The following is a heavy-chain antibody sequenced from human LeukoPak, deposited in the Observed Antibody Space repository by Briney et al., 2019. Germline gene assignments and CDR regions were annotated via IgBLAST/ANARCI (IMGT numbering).Heavy chain of an antibody. J-gene: IGHJ4*02. Sequence: GGSLRLSCAASGFTVSSNYMSWVRQAPGKGLEWVSVIYSGGSTYYADSVKGRFTISRDNSKNTLYLQMNSLRAEDTAVYYCAKAQGYSSGNYFDYWGQGTLVTVSS. D-gene: IGHD6-19*01. V-gene: IGHV3-53*01. CDR3: AKAQGYSSGNYFDY. CDR1: GFTVSSNY. CDR2: IYSGGST.